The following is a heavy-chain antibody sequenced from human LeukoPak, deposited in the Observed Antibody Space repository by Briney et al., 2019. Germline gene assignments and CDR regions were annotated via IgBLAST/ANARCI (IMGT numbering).Heavy chain of an antibody. CDR3: ASPRYCSGGTCYGWAY. J-gene: IGHJ4*02. D-gene: IGHD2-15*01. Sequence: GGSLRLSCVASGFTFRTYSMEWVRQAPGKGLEWVSSISSNSSYINYAPSLKGRFTISRDNARNSVFLQMNNLRVDDTAVYYCASPRYCSGGTCYGWAYWGQGTLVTVSS. CDR1: GFTFRTYS. V-gene: IGHV3-21*01. CDR2: ISSNSSYI.